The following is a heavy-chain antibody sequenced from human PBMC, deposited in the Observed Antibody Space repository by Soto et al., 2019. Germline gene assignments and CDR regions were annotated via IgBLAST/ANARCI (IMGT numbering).Heavy chain of an antibody. CDR3: VKLTSGVLKPSYDY. CDR2: ISPSGANT. CDR1: GFTFSSYA. Sequence: PGGSLRLSCAASGFTFSSYAMSWVRQAPGQGLEWVSAISPSGANTYYADSVKGRFTISRDNSKNTLYLQMNSLRAEDTAVYYCVKLTSGVLKPSYDYRGPGTLVTVSS. D-gene: IGHD3-10*01. V-gene: IGHV3-23*01. J-gene: IGHJ4*02.